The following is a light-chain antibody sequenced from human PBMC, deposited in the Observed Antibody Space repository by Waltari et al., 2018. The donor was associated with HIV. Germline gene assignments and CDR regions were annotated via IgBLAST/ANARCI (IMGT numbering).Light chain of an antibody. J-gene: IGLJ1*01. V-gene: IGLV2-14*01. Sequence: QSALTQPASVSGSPGQSITISCTGTSSDVGGFNHVSWYQQHPGKAPKVMIYDVSNRPSGVSNRFSGSKSGTTASLTISGLQAEDEAVYYCSSYTSSSSPYVFGTGTEVAVL. CDR2: DVS. CDR3: SSYTSSSSPYV. CDR1: SSDVGGFNH.